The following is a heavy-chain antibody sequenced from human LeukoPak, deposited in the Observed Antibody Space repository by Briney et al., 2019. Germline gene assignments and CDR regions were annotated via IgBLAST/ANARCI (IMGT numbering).Heavy chain of an antibody. CDR2: IKQDGNEK. CDR1: EFTFSNYW. V-gene: IGHV3-7*04. J-gene: IGHJ6*02. Sequence: PGGSLRLSCAPPEFTFSNYWMSWVRQAPGKGLEWVAHIKQDGNEKYYVDSVRGRFTISRDNAKNSLYLEMNSLRAEDTAIYYCARFGLRYYYAMDVWGQGATVTVSS. D-gene: IGHD3-16*01. CDR3: ARFGLRYYYAMDV.